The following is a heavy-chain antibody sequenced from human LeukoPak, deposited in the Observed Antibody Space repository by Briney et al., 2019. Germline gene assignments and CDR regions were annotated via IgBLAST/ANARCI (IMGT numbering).Heavy chain of an antibody. D-gene: IGHD3-16*01. CDR2: IRQNGNEK. CDR1: GFTFSRHW. Sequence: PGGSLRLSCVASGFTFSRHWMSWVRQAPGKGLEWVASIRQNGNEKYYVDSVKGRFIISRDNGENSASLQMNSLRDEDTAMYYCARLLGESTIYDLWGQGALVSVSS. J-gene: IGHJ5*02. V-gene: IGHV3-7*01. CDR3: ARLLGESTIYDL.